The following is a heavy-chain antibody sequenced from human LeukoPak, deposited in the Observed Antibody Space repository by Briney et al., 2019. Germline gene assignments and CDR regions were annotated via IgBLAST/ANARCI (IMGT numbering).Heavy chain of an antibody. V-gene: IGHV3-74*01. CDR1: GFTFSSYW. Sequence: GGSLRLSCAASGFTFSSYWVHWVRRAPGKGLAWVSRINSDGSSTSYADSVKGRFTISRDNAKNTLYLQMNSLRAEDTAVYYCARESGIAAALDLWGQGTLVTVSS. D-gene: IGHD6-13*01. CDR3: ARESGIAAALDL. J-gene: IGHJ5*02. CDR2: INSDGSST.